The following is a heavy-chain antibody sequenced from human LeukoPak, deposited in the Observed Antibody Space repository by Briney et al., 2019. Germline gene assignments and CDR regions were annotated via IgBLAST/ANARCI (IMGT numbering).Heavy chain of an antibody. J-gene: IGHJ4*02. V-gene: IGHV1-69*04. CDR1: GGTFSSYA. Sequence: SVKVSCKASGGTFSSYAISWVRQTPGQRLECMGRIIPILGIANYEHKFQGRVTITAEKSTSTAYMELSSLRSEDTAVYYCARDRDGYPYWGQGTLVTVSS. CDR2: IIPILGIA. D-gene: IGHD5-24*01. CDR3: ARDRDGYPY.